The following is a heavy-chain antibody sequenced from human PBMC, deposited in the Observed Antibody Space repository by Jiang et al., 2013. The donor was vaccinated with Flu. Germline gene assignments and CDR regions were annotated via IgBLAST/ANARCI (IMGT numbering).Heavy chain of an antibody. V-gene: IGHV2-5*02. D-gene: IGHD1-26*01. CDR3: ARVISTTATASFDS. J-gene: IGHJ4*02. CDR1: GFSLSTSGVG. Sequence: PTQTLTLTCTFSGFSLSTSGVGVGWIRQPPGKALEWLALIYWDDDEHYNPSLKTRLSVSKDTSKNQVVLTMTDMGPADTGTYYCARVISTTATASFDSWGQGTQVTVSS. CDR2: IYWDDDE.